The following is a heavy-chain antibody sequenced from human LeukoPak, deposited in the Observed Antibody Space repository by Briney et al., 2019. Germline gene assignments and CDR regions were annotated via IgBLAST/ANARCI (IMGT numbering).Heavy chain of an antibody. CDR3: ARHDFFDADAFDI. D-gene: IGHD2/OR15-2a*01. Sequence: PSETLSLTCTVSGGSISSINYYWGWIRQPPGKGLEWIGNIFYSGSTYYNPSLKSRVTISVHTSKNQFSLRLSSVTAADTAVYYCARHDFFDADAFDIWGQGTMVTVSS. J-gene: IGHJ3*02. CDR1: GGSISSINYY. V-gene: IGHV4-39*01. CDR2: IFYSGST.